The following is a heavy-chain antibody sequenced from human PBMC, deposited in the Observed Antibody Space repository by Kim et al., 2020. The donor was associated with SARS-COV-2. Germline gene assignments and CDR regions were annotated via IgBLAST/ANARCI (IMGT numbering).Heavy chain of an antibody. J-gene: IGHJ4*02. V-gene: IGHV4-34*01. CDR1: GGSFSGYY. CDR3: ARGRSIAVAGTIGFDY. D-gene: IGHD6-19*01. Sequence: SETLSLTCAVYGGSFSGYYWSWIRQPPGKGLEWIGEINHSGSTNYNPSLKSRVTISVDTSKNQFSLKLSSVTAADTAVYYCARGRSIAVAGTIGFDYWGQGTLVTVSS. CDR2: INHSGST.